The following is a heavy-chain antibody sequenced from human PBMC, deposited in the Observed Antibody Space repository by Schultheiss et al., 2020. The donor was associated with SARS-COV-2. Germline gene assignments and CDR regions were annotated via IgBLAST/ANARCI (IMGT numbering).Heavy chain of an antibody. V-gene: IGHV3-15*05. CDR1: GFTFSSYA. Sequence: GESLKISCSASGFTFSSYAMHWVRQAPGKGLEWVGRIKSKTDGGTTDYAAPVKGRFTISRDDSKNTLYLQMNSLRAEDTAVYYCARGKGGLWGESYMDVWGKGTTVTVSS. D-gene: IGHD3-10*01. J-gene: IGHJ6*03. CDR3: ARGKGGLWGESYMDV. CDR2: IKSKTDGGTT.